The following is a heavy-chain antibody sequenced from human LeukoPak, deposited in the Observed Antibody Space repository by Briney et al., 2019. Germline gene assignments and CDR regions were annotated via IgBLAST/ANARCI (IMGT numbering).Heavy chain of an antibody. J-gene: IGHJ6*03. Sequence: GGSLRLSCAASGFTFYTYGMHWVRQAPGKGLEWVSYISTSSSTRYADSVKGRFTISRDNAMNSLYLQMNSLRAEDTAVYYCARTRDPPTYYYFYMDVWGKGTTVTVSS. D-gene: IGHD1-1*01. V-gene: IGHV3-48*04. CDR1: GFTFYTYG. CDR3: ARTRDPPTYYYFYMDV. CDR2: ISTSSSTR.